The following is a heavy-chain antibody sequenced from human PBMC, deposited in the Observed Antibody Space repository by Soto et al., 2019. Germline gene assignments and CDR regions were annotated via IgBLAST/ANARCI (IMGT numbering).Heavy chain of an antibody. CDR2: ISGSGGNT. V-gene: IGHV3-23*01. CDR1: GFTFSSYA. J-gene: IGHJ4*02. Sequence: GGSLRLSCAASGFTFSSYAMSWVRQAPGKGLEWVSAISGSGGNTYYADSVKGRFTISRDNSKNTLYLQMNSLRAEDTAVYYCAKDLEGAVGSSSPTDYWGQGTLVTVSS. D-gene: IGHD6-6*01. CDR3: AKDLEGAVGSSSPTDY.